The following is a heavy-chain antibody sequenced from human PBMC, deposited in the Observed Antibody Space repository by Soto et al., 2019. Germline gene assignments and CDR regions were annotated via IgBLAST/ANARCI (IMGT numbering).Heavy chain of an antibody. CDR3: ARVNTELRFSQWVPDAFDI. Sequence: ASVKVSCKVSGYTLTELSMHWVRQAPGKGLEWMGGFDPEDGETIYAQKFQGRVTMTTDTSTSTAYMELRSLRSDDTAVYYCARVNTELRFSQWVPDAFDIWGQGTMVTVSS. CDR1: GYTLTELS. V-gene: IGHV1-24*01. D-gene: IGHD3-3*01. CDR2: FDPEDGET. J-gene: IGHJ3*02.